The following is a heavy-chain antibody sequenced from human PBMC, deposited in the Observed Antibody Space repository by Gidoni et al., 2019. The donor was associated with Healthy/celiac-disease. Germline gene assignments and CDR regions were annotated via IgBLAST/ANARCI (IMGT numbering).Heavy chain of an antibody. D-gene: IGHD2-21*02. CDR3: VKVDCGGDCYPAALDY. Sequence: EVQLVEYGGGLVQPGGSLRLSCSASGFTFSSYAMQWVRQAPGKGLEYVSAISSNGGSPYYADSVKGRFTISRDNSKNTLYLQMSSLRAEDTAVYYCVKVDCGGDCYPAALDYWGQGTLVTVSS. CDR1: GFTFSSYA. CDR2: ISSNGGSP. V-gene: IGHV3-64D*06. J-gene: IGHJ4*02.